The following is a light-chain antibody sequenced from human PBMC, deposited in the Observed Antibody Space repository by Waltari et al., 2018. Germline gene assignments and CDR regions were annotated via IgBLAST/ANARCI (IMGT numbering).Light chain of an antibody. Sequence: EIVMTQSPATLSVSPAERATISCRASQSVNSNLAWYQQKPGQAPRLLMYDASTRATGIPARFSGSGSGTDFTLTISSLQSEDFAVYYCLQYNDWPPWTFGQGTKVEI. CDR3: LQYNDWPPWT. J-gene: IGKJ1*01. CDR2: DAS. CDR1: QSVNSN. V-gene: IGKV3-15*01.